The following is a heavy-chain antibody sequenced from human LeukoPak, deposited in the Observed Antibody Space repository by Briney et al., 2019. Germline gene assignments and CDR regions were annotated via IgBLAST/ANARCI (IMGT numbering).Heavy chain of an antibody. D-gene: IGHD3-16*01. Sequence: SETLSLTCTVSGYSISSGYYWGWIRQPPGKGLEWIGSIYHSGSTYYNPSLKSRVTISVDTSMTQFSLKLSSVTAADTAVYYCARVDTSSPYYYYYYIDVWGKGTTVTVSS. CDR3: ARVDTSSPYYYYYYIDV. V-gene: IGHV4-38-2*02. CDR2: IYHSGST. CDR1: GYSISSGYY. J-gene: IGHJ6*03.